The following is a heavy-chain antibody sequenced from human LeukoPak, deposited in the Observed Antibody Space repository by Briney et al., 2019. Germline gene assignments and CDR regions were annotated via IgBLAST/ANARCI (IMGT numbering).Heavy chain of an antibody. J-gene: IGHJ4*02. V-gene: IGHV3-74*01. CDR1: GFTFSSYC. CDR3: ASRGATSGLGY. CDR2: INSDGSTT. Sequence: GGSLRLSCAASGFTFSSYCMHWVRQAPGKGLVWVSRINSDGSTTTYADSVKGRFTISRDNAKNTLYLQMNSLRAEDTAVYFCASRGATSGLGYWGQGTLVTVSS.